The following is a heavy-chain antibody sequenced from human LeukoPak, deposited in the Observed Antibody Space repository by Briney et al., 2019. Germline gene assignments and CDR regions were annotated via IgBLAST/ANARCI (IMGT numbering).Heavy chain of an antibody. CDR1: GFTFNSFG. J-gene: IGHJ4*02. CDR3: AKDFHTVTTFDY. Sequence: GRSLRLSCAASGFTFNSFGMHWVRQAPGKGLEWVAVISFDGSNKYFADSVKGRFSIFRDNSKNTLDLQMNSLRAEDTAVYYCAKDFHTVTTFDYWGQGTLVTVSS. D-gene: IGHD4-11*01. V-gene: IGHV3-30*18. CDR2: ISFDGSNK.